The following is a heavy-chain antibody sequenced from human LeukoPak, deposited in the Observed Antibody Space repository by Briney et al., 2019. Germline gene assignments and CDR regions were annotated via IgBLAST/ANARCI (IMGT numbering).Heavy chain of an antibody. Sequence: SETLSLTCTVSGGSISSSSYYWGWIRQPPGKGLEWIGSIYYSGSTYYNPPLKSRVTISVDTSKNQFSLKLSSVTAADTAVYYCARGLYYDFWSGYYTGSGTFDYWGQGTLVTVSS. CDR2: IYYSGST. CDR1: GGSISSSSYY. J-gene: IGHJ4*02. D-gene: IGHD3-3*01. V-gene: IGHV4-39*01. CDR3: ARGLYYDFWSGYYTGSGTFDY.